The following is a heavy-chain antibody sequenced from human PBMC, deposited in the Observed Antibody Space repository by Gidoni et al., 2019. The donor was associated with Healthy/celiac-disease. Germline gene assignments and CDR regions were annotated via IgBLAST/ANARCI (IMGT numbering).Heavy chain of an antibody. Sequence: QVQLQESGPGLVKPSETLSLTCTVSGGSLSSYYWSWIRQPAGKGLEWIGRIYTSGSTNYNPSLKSRVTMSVDTSKNQFSLKLSSVTAADTAVYYCARDQRFVTIFGVVFSMDVWGQGTTVTVSS. CDR2: IYTSGST. CDR1: GGSLSSYY. J-gene: IGHJ6*02. CDR3: ARDQRFVTIFGVVFSMDV. V-gene: IGHV4-4*07. D-gene: IGHD3-3*01.